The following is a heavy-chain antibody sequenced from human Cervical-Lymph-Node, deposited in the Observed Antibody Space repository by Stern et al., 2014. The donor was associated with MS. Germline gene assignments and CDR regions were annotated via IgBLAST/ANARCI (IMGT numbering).Heavy chain of an antibody. CDR1: GFTVNRNY. D-gene: IGHD6-19*01. CDR3: ARGWLAS. V-gene: IGHV3-66*02. CDR2: MDSGGTT. Sequence: EVQLVESGGGLVQPGGSLRLSCVISGFTVNRNYMTWARQAPGKGLECLSVMDSGGTTYYADSVKGRFTISRDNSKNTLFLQMNSLRPEDTAVYFCARGWLASWGQGTLVTVSS. J-gene: IGHJ5*02.